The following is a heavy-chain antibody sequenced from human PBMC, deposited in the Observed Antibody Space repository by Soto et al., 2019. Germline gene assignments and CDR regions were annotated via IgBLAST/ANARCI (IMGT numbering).Heavy chain of an antibody. J-gene: IGHJ3*02. Sequence: GGSLRLSCAASGFTFSIFGMHWVRQTPGKGLEWVTFIWYDGSNVKYADSVKGRFTISRDNSKNTLFLQMNSLRAEDTAVYYCARDDCNGGTCYSTDAFDIWGQGTMVTVSS. CDR1: GFTFSIFG. CDR3: ARDDCNGGTCYSTDAFDI. V-gene: IGHV3-33*01. D-gene: IGHD2-15*01. CDR2: IWYDGSNV.